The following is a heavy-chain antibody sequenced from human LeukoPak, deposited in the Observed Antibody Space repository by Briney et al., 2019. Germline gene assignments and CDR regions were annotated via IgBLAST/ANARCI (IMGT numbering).Heavy chain of an antibody. V-gene: IGHV3-23*01. CDR3: AKAGLYCSGGSCYDWFDP. CDR1: GFTFSSYA. Sequence: GGSLRLSCAASGFTFSSYAMSWVRQAPGKGLEWVSVISGSGGSTYYADSVKGRFTISRDNSKNTLYLQMNSLRAEDTAVYYCAKAGLYCSGGSCYDWFDPWGQGTLVTVSS. D-gene: IGHD2-15*01. J-gene: IGHJ5*02. CDR2: ISGSGGST.